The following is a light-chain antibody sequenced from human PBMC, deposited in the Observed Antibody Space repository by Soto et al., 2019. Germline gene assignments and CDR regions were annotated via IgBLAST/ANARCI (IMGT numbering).Light chain of an antibody. CDR3: SSYAGSNSIYV. CDR1: RRDVGGYNY. J-gene: IGLJ1*01. V-gene: IGLV2-11*01. CDR2: EVT. Sequence: QSALTQPRSVSGSPGQSVTISCTGTRRDVGGYNYVSWYQQHPGKAPKLMIYEVTKRPSGVPARFSGSKSGNTASLTVSGLQAEDEADYYCSSYAGSNSIYVFGTGTKVTVL.